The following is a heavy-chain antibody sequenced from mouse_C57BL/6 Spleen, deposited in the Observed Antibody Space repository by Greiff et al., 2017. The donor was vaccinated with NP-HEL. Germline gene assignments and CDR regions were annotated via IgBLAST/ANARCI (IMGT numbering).Heavy chain of an antibody. CDR2: IDPETGGT. J-gene: IGHJ3*01. Sequence: VKLMESGAELVRPGASVTLSCKASGYTFTDYEMHWVKQTPVHGLEWIGAIDPETGGTAYNQKFKGKAILTADKSSSTAYMELRSLTSEDSAVYSCTKSWFAYWGQGTLVTVSA. V-gene: IGHV1-15*01. CDR3: TKSWFAY. CDR1: GYTFTDYE.